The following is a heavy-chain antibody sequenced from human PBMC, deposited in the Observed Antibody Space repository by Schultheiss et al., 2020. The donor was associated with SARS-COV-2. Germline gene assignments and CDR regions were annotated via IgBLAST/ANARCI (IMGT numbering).Heavy chain of an antibody. CDR3: ARAEAYGPLDY. D-gene: IGHD4-17*01. V-gene: IGHV4-38-2*01. Sequence: SQTLSLTCAVSGYSISSGYYWGWIRQPPGKGLEWIGSIYHSGSTNYNPSLKSRVTISVDTSKNQFSLKLSSVTAADTAVYYCARAEAYGPLDYWGQGTLVTVSS. CDR1: GYSISSGYY. CDR2: IYHSGST. J-gene: IGHJ4*02.